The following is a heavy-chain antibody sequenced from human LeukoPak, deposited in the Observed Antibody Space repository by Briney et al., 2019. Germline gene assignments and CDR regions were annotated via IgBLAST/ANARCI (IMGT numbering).Heavy chain of an antibody. D-gene: IGHD3-10*02. CDR1: GFNFRPYS. J-gene: IGHJ6*04. CDR3: AELGITMIGGV. V-gene: IGHV3-48*04. Sequence: GGSLRLSCAASGFNFRPYSMNWVRQAPGKGLEWVSYISSDASTIYYADSVKGRFTISRDNAKNSLYLQMNSLRAEDTAVYYCAELGITMIGGVWGKGTTVTISS. CDR2: ISSDASTI.